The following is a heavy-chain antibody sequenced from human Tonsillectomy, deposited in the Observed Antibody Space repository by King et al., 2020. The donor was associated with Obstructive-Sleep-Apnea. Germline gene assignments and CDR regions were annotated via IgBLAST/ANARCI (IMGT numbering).Heavy chain of an antibody. CDR2: IGVGGRYS. V-gene: IGHV3-33*01. CDR1: GLTFNSYG. Sequence: QLVQSGGGVVQLGRSLRISCAASGLTFNSYGMPWVLQAPGMWLDWVEVIGVGGRYSCYAGSVKGRCTVSSDNSKKLLYMQMNSLRAEDTAVYYCTRYYFDSSGFGGMDVWGQGTTVTVSS. D-gene: IGHD3-22*01. CDR3: TRYYFDSSGFGGMDV. J-gene: IGHJ6*02.